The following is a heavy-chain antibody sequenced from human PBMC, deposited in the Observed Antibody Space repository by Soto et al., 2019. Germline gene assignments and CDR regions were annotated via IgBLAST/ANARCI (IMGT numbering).Heavy chain of an antibody. J-gene: IGHJ3*02. V-gene: IGHV3-13*01. CDR1: GFTFSSYD. CDR2: IGTAGDT. CDR3: ARAGGARSSGAFDI. D-gene: IGHD6-19*01. Sequence: EVQLVESGGGLVQPGGSLRLSCAASGFTFSSYDMHWVRQATGKGLEWVSAIGTAGDTYYPGSVKGRFTISRENAKTSLYLQTNSLRAGDTAVYYCARAGGARSSGAFDIWGQGTMVTVSS.